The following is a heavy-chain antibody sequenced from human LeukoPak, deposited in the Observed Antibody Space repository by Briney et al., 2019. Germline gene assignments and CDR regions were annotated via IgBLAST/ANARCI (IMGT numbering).Heavy chain of an antibody. V-gene: IGHV1-46*01. CDR1: VYTFTNYY. CDR2: INPSGGST. J-gene: IGHJ4*02. CDR3: ARAAVVVPAAIIPSGYFDY. Sequence: ASVKVSCKASVYTFTNYYLHWVRQAPGQGLEWMGMINPSGGSTSYAQKFQGRVTMTRDTSTSTVYMELSSLRSEDTAVYYCARAAVVVPAAIIPSGYFDYWGQGTLVTVSS. D-gene: IGHD2-2*01.